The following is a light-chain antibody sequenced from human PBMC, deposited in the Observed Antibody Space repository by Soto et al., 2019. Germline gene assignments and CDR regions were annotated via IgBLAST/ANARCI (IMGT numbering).Light chain of an antibody. V-gene: IGKV1-6*01. CDR2: AAS. CDR3: LQGYHYPWT. J-gene: IGKJ1*01. CDR1: QGVRND. Sequence: IQMTQSPSSLSASVGDRVTITCRASQGVRNDVDWYQQKPGQAPKVLIYAASSLPSGVPPRFSGSGPGTDFTLTISRLQPEDSATYYCLQGYHYPWTFGQGTKVEIK.